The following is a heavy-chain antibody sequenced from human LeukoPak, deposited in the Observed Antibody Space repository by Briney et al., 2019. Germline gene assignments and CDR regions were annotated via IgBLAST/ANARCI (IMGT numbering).Heavy chain of an antibody. CDR1: GGSISSSSYY. CDR3: AREDTAMTYYFDY. J-gene: IGHJ4*02. Sequence: PSETLSLTCTVSGGSISSSSYYWGWIRQPPGKGLEWIGSIYYSGSTYYNPSLKSRVTISVDTSKNQFSLKLSSVTAADTAVYYCAREDTAMTYYFDYWGQGTLVTVSS. V-gene: IGHV4-39*07. D-gene: IGHD5-18*01. CDR2: IYYSGST.